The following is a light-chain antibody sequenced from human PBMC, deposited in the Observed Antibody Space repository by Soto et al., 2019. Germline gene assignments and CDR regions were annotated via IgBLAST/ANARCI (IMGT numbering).Light chain of an antibody. CDR3: TSWTTSTTMI. Sequence: QSVLTQPASVSGSPGQSITISCTGTSSDIGAYNFVSWYQQHPGKAPKLMLYDVNIRPSGVSQRFSGSKSGNTASLTSSGLQAEDEADYYCTSWTTSTTMIFGGGTKVTVL. V-gene: IGLV2-14*03. J-gene: IGLJ2*01. CDR2: DVN. CDR1: SSDIGAYNF.